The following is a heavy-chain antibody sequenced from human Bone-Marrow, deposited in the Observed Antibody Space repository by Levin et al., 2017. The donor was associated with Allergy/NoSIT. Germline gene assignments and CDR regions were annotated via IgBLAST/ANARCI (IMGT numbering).Heavy chain of an antibody. V-gene: IGHV3-15*07. D-gene: IGHD3-22*01. CDR1: GFTFSNAW. CDR3: TTRITMIVVVILDAFDI. Sequence: AGGSLRLSCAASGFTFSNAWMNWVRQAPGKGLEWVGRIKSKTDGGTTDYAAPVKGRFTISRDDSKNTLYLQMNSLKTEDTAVYYCTTRITMIVVVILDAFDIWGQGTMVTVSS. CDR2: IKSKTDGGTT. J-gene: IGHJ3*02.